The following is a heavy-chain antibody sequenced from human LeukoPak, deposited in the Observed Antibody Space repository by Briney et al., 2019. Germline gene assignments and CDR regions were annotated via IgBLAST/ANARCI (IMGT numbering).Heavy chain of an antibody. CDR3: ARYYYDSSGYYSDY. D-gene: IGHD3-22*01. CDR1: GGSISSHY. J-gene: IGHJ4*02. CDR2: IYYSGST. Sequence: KPSETLSLTCTVSGGSISSHYWSWIRQPPGKGLEWIGYIYYSGSTNYNPSLKSRVTISVDTSNNQFSLKLSSVTAADTAVYYCARYYYDSSGYYSDYWGQGTLVTVSS. V-gene: IGHV4-59*11.